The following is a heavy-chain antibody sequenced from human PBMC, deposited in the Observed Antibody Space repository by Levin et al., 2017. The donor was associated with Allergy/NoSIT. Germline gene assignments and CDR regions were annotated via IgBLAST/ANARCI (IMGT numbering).Heavy chain of an antibody. CDR1: GLSFSDYN. J-gene: IGHJ3*01. D-gene: IGHD2-15*01. CDR2: ISSGRSYI. Sequence: PGGSLRLSCVGSGLSFSDYNMNWVRQAPGKGLEWVASISSGRSYIFYADSMRGRFTISRDNAKNSLFLQMNGLTVDDAGVYFCASPREYCFTTTACYIAFDLWGQGTTVTVSS. CDR3: ASPREYCFTTTACYIAFDL. V-gene: IGHV3-21*06.